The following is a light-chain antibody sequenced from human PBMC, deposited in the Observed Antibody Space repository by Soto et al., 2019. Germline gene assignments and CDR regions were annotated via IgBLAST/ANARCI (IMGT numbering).Light chain of an antibody. CDR3: SSFTTSSTLV. J-gene: IGLJ1*01. Sequence: QSALAQPASVSGSPGQSITISCTGSSSDIGDYAYVSWYQQHPDKAPKLMIYEVSNRPSGVSSRFSGSKSGNTASLSISGLQTEDEANYYCSSFTTSSTLVFGTGTKVTVL. CDR2: EVS. CDR1: SSDIGDYAY. V-gene: IGLV2-14*01.